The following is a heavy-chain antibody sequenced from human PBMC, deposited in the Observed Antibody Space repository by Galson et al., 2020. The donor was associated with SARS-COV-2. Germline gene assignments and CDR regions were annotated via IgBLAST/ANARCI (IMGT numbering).Heavy chain of an antibody. CDR2: IIPIFGTA. V-gene: IGHV1-69*13. Sequence: SVKVSCKASGGTFSSYAISWVRQAPGQGLEWMGGIIPIFGTANYAQKFQGRVTITADESTSTAYMELSSLRSEDTAVYYCARAGSYYDSSGYYLWGESFDYWGQGTLVTVSS. CDR3: ARAGSYYDSSGYYLWGESFDY. CDR1: GGTFSSYA. D-gene: IGHD3-22*01. J-gene: IGHJ4*02.